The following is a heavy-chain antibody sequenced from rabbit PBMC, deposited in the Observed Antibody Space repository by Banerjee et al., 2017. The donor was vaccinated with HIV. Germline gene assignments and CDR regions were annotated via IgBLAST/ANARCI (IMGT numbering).Heavy chain of an antibody. CDR2: IHTGRGST. CDR3: AREYLSTDCYEL. CDR1: GFSFSGGYD. J-gene: IGHJ4*01. D-gene: IGHD7-1*01. Sequence: QSLEESGGDLVKPGASLTLTCTASGFSFSGGYDMCWVRRAPGKGLEWIGCIHTGRGSTYYASWVNGRFTISKTSSTTVTLQMTSLTVADTATYFCAREYLSTDCYELWGPGTLVTVS. V-gene: IGHV1S40*01.